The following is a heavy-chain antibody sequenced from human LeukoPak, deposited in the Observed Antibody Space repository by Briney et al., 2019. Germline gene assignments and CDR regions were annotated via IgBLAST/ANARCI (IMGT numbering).Heavy chain of an antibody. D-gene: IGHD2-2*01. Sequence: ASVKVSCKASVYTFTGYYMHWVRQAPGQGREWMGWINPNSGGTNYAQKFQGRDTMTTDTSISTAYMELSRLRSDDTAVYYCARADIVVVPAADFDYWGQGTLVTVSS. CDR2: INPNSGGT. CDR3: ARADIVVVPAADFDY. CDR1: VYTFTGYY. V-gene: IGHV1-2*02. J-gene: IGHJ4*02.